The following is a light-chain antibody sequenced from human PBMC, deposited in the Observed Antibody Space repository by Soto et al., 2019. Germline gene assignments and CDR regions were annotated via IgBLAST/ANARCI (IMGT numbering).Light chain of an antibody. J-gene: IGKJ1*01. CDR3: QQTYSTPRT. CDR2: DAS. V-gene: IGKV1-39*01. Sequence: DIPMTQSPSSLSASVGDRVTITCRASQRISTYLNWYQQKPGNAPKLLIYDASRLQSGVPSRFSGSGAGTDFTFTINSLLPEDFAIYYCQQTYSTPRTFGQGTKVDIE. CDR1: QRISTY.